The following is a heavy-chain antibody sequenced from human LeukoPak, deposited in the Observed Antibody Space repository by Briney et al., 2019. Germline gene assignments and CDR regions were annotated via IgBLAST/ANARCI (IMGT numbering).Heavy chain of an antibody. CDR3: ARLKGMVRGGAPLDY. D-gene: IGHD3-10*01. Sequence: GESLKISCKGSGYSFTSYWIGWVRQMPGKGLEWMGIIYPGDPDTRYSPSFQGQVTISADKSISTAYLQWSSLKASDTAMYYCARLKGMVRGGAPLDYWGQGTLVTVSS. V-gene: IGHV5-51*01. CDR2: IYPGDPDT. CDR1: GYSFTSYW. J-gene: IGHJ4*02.